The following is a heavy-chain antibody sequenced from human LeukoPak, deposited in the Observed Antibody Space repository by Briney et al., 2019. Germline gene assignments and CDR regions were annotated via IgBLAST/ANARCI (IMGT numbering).Heavy chain of an antibody. D-gene: IGHD3-3*01. CDR3: AKDHRFLEWFDY. V-gene: IGHV3-20*04. Sequence: GGSLRLSCAASGFTFDDYGMSWVRQAPGKGLEWVSGINWNGGSTGYADSVKGRFTISRDNSKNTLYLQMNSLRAEDTAVYYCAKDHRFLEWFDYWGQGTLVTVSS. CDR1: GFTFDDYG. J-gene: IGHJ4*02. CDR2: INWNGGST.